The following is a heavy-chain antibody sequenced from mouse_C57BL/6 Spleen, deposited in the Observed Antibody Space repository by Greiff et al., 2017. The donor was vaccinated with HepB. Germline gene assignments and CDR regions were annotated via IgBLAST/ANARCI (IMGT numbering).Heavy chain of an antibody. J-gene: IGHJ2*01. CDR1: GYAFSSYW. D-gene: IGHD2-2*01. Sequence: VKLQQSGAELVKPGASVKISCKASGYAFSSYWMNWVKQRPGKGLEWIGQIYPGDGDTNYNGKFKGKATLTADKSSSTAYMQLSSLTSEDSAVYFCAREEGYHYFDYWGQGTTLTVSS. V-gene: IGHV1-80*01. CDR2: IYPGDGDT. CDR3: AREEGYHYFDY.